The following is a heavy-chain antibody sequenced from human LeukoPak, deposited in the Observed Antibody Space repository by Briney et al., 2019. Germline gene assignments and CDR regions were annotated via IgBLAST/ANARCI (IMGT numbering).Heavy chain of an antibody. Sequence: GGSLRLSCAASGFTFSSYPMHWVRQAPGKGLEWVSVIFYDGSNKYYADSVKGRLTISRDNSKNMFYVQMNSLGPEDTAVYYCARGFPYDDPTEGYYYLMDVWGQGTTVTVSS. CDR1: GFTFSSYP. D-gene: IGHD4-17*01. V-gene: IGHV3-30-3*01. CDR2: IFYDGSNK. CDR3: ARGFPYDDPTEGYYYLMDV. J-gene: IGHJ6*02.